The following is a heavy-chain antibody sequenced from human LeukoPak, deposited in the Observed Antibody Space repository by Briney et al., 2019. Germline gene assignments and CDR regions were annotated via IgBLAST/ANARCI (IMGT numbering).Heavy chain of an antibody. Sequence: ASVKVSGKASGYTFTGYYMHWVRQAPGQGLEWMGWINPNSGGTNYAQKFQGRVTMTRDTSISTAYMELSRLRSDDTAVYYCATGSGSYYKAFDYWGQGTLVTVSS. CDR2: INPNSGGT. D-gene: IGHD1-26*01. V-gene: IGHV1-2*02. CDR3: ATGSGSYYKAFDY. J-gene: IGHJ4*02. CDR1: GYTFTGYY.